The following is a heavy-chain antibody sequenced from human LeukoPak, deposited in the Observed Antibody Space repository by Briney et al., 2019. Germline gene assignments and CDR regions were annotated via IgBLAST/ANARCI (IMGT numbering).Heavy chain of an antibody. CDR1: GFTLSSDC. CDR3: ARDTLLSGRTRRNGMDV. CDR2: IKEDGGEK. J-gene: IGHJ6*02. D-gene: IGHD6-19*01. V-gene: IGHV3-7*01. Sequence: GGSLRLSCAASGFTLSSDCMSWVRQAPGKGLEWVANIKEDGGEKYYVDSVKGRFTISRDNAKNSLYLQMNSLRAEDTAVYYCARDTLLSGRTRRNGMDVWGQGTTVTVSS.